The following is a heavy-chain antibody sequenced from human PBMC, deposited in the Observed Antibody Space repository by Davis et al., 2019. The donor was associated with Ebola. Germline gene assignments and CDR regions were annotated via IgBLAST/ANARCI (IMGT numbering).Heavy chain of an antibody. CDR1: GGSISSSNW. CDR2: IYHSGST. Sequence: MPSETLSLTCAVSGGSISSSNWWSWVRQPPGKGLEWIGEIYHSGSTNYNPSLKGRVTISADKSKNQFSLKLSSVTAADTAVYYCAREDGYHYYGMDVWGQGTTVTVSS. CDR3: AREDGYHYYGMDV. D-gene: IGHD3-22*01. J-gene: IGHJ6*02. V-gene: IGHV4-4*02.